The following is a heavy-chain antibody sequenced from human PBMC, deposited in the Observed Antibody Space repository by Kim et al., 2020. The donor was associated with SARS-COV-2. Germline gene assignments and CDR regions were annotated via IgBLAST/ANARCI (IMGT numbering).Heavy chain of an antibody. J-gene: IGHJ4*02. CDR2: ISSSSSTI. Sequence: GGSLRLSCTASGFTFSSYSMNWVRQAPGKGLEWVSYISSSSSTIYYADSVKGRFTISRDNAKNSLYLQMNSLRDEDTAVYYCARVNDYGDYFQDYWGQGTLVTVSS. V-gene: IGHV3-48*02. CDR3: ARVNDYGDYFQDY. D-gene: IGHD4-17*01. CDR1: GFTFSSYS.